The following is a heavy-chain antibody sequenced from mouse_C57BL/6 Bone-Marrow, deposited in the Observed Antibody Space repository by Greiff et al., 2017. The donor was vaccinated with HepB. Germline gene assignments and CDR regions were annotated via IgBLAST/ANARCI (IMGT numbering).Heavy chain of an antibody. D-gene: IGHD1-1*01. CDR2: ISDGGSYT. Sequence: EVKLVESGGGLVKPGGSLKLSCAASGFTFSSYAMSWVRQTPEKRLEWVATISDGGSYTYYPDNVKGRFTLSRDNAKNNRYMQMSHLKSEDTAMYYCARAPYGSSEAWFAYWGQGTLVTVSA. CDR1: GFTFSSYA. CDR3: ARAPYGSSEAWFAY. V-gene: IGHV5-4*03. J-gene: IGHJ3*01.